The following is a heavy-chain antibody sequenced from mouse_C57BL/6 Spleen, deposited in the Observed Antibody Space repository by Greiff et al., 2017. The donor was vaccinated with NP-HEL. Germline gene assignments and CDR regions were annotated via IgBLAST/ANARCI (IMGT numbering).Heavy chain of an antibody. CDR3: ARYLRLRRRAFYAMDY. J-gene: IGHJ4*01. Sequence: VQLQQSGAELMKPGASVKLSCTATGYNFTGYWIEWVKQRPGHGLEWIGEILPGSGSTNYNEKFKGKATFTADTSSNTAYMQLSSLTTEDSAIYYGARYLRLRRRAFYAMDYWGQGTSVTVSS. V-gene: IGHV1-9*01. CDR2: ILPGSGST. D-gene: IGHD2-2*01. CDR1: GYNFTGYW.